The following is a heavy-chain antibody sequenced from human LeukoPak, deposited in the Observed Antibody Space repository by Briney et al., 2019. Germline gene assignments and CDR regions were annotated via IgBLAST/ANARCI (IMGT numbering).Heavy chain of an antibody. D-gene: IGHD4-17*01. CDR1: GGTFSSYA. Sequence: ASVKVSCKASGGTFSSYAISWVRQAPGQGLEWMGGIIPIFGTANYAQKFQGRVTITADESTSTAYMELSSLRSADTAVYYCARSDRDYGDLADYYYYMDVWGKGTTVTVSS. V-gene: IGHV1-69*01. CDR3: ARSDRDYGDLADYYYYMDV. J-gene: IGHJ6*03. CDR2: IIPIFGTA.